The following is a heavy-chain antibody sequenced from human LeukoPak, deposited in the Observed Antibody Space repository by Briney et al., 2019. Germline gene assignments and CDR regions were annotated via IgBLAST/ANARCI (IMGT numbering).Heavy chain of an antibody. CDR1: GFTFSTYS. V-gene: IGHV3-21*01. D-gene: IGHD3/OR15-3a*01. J-gene: IGHJ4*02. Sequence: GGSLRLSCAASGFTFSTYSMNWVSQAPGKGLEWVSSISSSSSYIFYADSVKGRFTISRDNAKNSLYLQMNSRRVDDTAVYYCARDVSGRTGCFDCWGQGTLVTVSS. CDR2: ISSSSSYI. CDR3: ARDVSGRTGCFDC.